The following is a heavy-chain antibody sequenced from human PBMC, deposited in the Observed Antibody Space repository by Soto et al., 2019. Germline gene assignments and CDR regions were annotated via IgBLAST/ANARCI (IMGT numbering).Heavy chain of an antibody. CDR3: ARVVQKSGELLSNHYYCIDV. D-gene: IGHD3-10*01. V-gene: IGHV4-61*01. CDR1: GGSVSSGYHY. J-gene: IGHJ6*02. CDR2: IYYSGST. Sequence: QVQLQESGPGLVKPSETLSLTCTVSGGSVSSGYHYWSWIRQPQGKGLEWIGYIYYSGSTNYNPSLKRRVTLSVDPSKNQFSLKRSSVPAADTAVYYCARVVQKSGELLSNHYYCIDVWGQGTTVTVSS.